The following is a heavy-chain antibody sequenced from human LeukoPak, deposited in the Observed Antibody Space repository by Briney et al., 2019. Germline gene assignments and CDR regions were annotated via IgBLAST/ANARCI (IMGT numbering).Heavy chain of an antibody. Sequence: PGGSLRLSCAASGFSFSAYPMGWVRQAPGKGLQWLSGIGASGDVTFHADRVKGRFAISRDNSKNTLYLQMNSLRAEDTAVYYCAKVSRREDYWGQGTLVTVSS. J-gene: IGHJ4*02. V-gene: IGHV3-23*01. CDR2: IGASGDVT. CDR1: GFSFSAYP. CDR3: AKVSRREDY.